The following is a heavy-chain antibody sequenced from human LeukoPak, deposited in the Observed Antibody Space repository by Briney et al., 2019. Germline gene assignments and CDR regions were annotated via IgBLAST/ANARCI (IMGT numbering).Heavy chain of an antibody. CDR1: GFTFNSYW. V-gene: IGHV3-7*01. D-gene: IGHD2-15*01. Sequence: GGSLRLSCAASGFTFNSYWMSWVRQAPEKGPEWLANVRQDGSDKQYVDSVKGRFTISRDNAMNSLYLQMNSLSGEDTAVYYCARHSRGSPIDDRGQGTLVTVSS. J-gene: IGHJ4*02. CDR2: VRQDGSDK. CDR3: ARHSRGSPIDD.